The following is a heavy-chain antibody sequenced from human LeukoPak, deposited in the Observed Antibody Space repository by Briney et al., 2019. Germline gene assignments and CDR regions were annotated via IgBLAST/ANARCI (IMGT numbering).Heavy chain of an antibody. CDR3: ARAPYDILTGYSLNWFDP. D-gene: IGHD3-9*01. J-gene: IGHJ5*02. Sequence: ASVRVSCMASGYTFTTYAMHWVRQAPGQRLEWMGWINADNGNTKYSQKFQGRVIITRDTSAYTAYMELSSLNSEDTAVYYCARAPYDILTGYSLNWFDPWGQGTLVTVSS. CDR1: GYTFTTYA. V-gene: IGHV1-3*01. CDR2: INADNGNT.